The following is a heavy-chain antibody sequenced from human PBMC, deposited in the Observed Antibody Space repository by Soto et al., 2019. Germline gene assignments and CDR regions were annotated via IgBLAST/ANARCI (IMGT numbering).Heavy chain of an antibody. CDR2: IYYSGST. D-gene: IGHD3-22*01. CDR1: GGSISSSSYY. J-gene: IGHJ5*02. Sequence: QLQLQESGPGLVKPSETLSLTCTVSGGSISSSSYYWGWIRQPPGKGLEWIGSIYYSGSTYYNPSLKSRVTISVDTSKNQFSLKLSSVTAADTAVYYCARHLGITMIVVVIPNWFDPWGQGTLVTVSS. CDR3: ARHLGITMIVVVIPNWFDP. V-gene: IGHV4-39*01.